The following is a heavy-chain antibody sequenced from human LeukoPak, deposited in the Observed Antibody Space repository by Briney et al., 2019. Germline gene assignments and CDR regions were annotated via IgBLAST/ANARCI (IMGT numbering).Heavy chain of an antibody. CDR3: SRDEGEGGNSAFDI. D-gene: IGHD4-23*01. J-gene: IGHJ3*02. V-gene: IGHV3-72*01. CDR2: IRRGANSYTT. CDR1: GFMFSDYI. Sequence: PGGSLRLSCAASGFMFSDYILDWVRQAPGKGLEWVGRIRRGANSYTTEYAASVKGRFTISRDDSRNSLYLHMNSLKTEDTAVYHCSRDEGEGGNSAFDIWGQGTMVTVSS.